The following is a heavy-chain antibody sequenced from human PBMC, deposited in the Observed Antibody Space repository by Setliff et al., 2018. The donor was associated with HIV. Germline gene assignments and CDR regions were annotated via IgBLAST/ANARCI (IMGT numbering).Heavy chain of an antibody. J-gene: IGHJ3*02. Sequence: SETLSLTCTVSGGSISSHYWSWIRQPPGKGLEWIGYIYYSGNTNYNPSLKSRVTISVDTSKNQFSLNLSSVTAADTAVYYCARDRRTYYYDSSGYSPPLRAFDIWGQGTMVTVSS. CDR1: GGSISSHY. CDR3: ARDRRTYYYDSSGYSPPLRAFDI. V-gene: IGHV4-59*11. D-gene: IGHD3-22*01. CDR2: IYYSGNT.